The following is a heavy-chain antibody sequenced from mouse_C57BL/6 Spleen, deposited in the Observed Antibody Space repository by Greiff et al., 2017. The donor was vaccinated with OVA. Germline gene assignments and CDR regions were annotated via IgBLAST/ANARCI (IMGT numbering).Heavy chain of an antibody. CDR1: GYTFTSYW. D-gene: IGHD1-1*01. J-gene: IGHJ2*01. CDR2: INPSNGGT. CDR3: ARSPFTYYGSSLDY. Sequence: QVQLQQPGTELVKPGASVKLSCKASGYTFTSYWMHWVKQRPGQGLEWIGNINPSNGGTNYNEKFKSKATLTVDTSSSTAYMQLSSLTSEDSAVYYCARSPFTYYGSSLDYWGQGTTLTVSS. V-gene: IGHV1-53*01.